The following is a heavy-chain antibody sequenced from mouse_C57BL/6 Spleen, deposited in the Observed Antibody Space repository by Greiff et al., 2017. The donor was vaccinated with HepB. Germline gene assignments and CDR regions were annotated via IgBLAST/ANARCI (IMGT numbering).Heavy chain of an antibody. V-gene: IGHV1-22*01. CDR2: INPNNGGT. D-gene: IGHD2-4*01. J-gene: IGHJ1*03. CDR3: ARGGLRRVWYFDV. CDR1: GYTFTDYN. Sequence: EVKLQQSGPELVKPGASVKMSCKASGYTFTDYNMHWVKQSHGKSLEWIGYINPNNGGTSYNQKFKGKATLTVNKSSSTAYMELRSLTSEDSAVYYCARGGLRRVWYFDVWGTGTTVTVSS.